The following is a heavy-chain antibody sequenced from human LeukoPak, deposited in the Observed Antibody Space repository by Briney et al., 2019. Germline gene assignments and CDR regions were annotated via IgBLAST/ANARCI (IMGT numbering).Heavy chain of an antibody. CDR1: GYTFTSYG. CDR3: ARDEASSSSTPLYYYYYYMDV. CDR2: ISAYNGNT. V-gene: IGHV1-18*01. J-gene: IGHJ6*03. Sequence: ASVKVSCKASGYTFTSYGISWVRQAPGQGLEWMGWISAYNGNTNYAQKLQGRVTMTTDTSTSTAYMELRSLRSDDTAVYYCARDEASSSSTPLYYYYYYMDVWGKGTTVTVSS. D-gene: IGHD6-6*01.